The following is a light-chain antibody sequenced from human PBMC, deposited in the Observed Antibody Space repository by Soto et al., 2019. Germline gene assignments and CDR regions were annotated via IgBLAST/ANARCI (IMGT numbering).Light chain of an antibody. J-gene: IGKJ1*01. V-gene: IGKV3-20*01. CDR1: QSVSSDS. Sequence: EIVLTPSPGTLSSSPGEGATLSCRASQSVSSDSVAWYQQKPGQAPRLLIFGASRRATDIPDRFSGGGSGTDFTLTISRLEPEDFAGYYCQQYGTSPPWTFGQGTKVEIK. CDR3: QQYGTSPPWT. CDR2: GAS.